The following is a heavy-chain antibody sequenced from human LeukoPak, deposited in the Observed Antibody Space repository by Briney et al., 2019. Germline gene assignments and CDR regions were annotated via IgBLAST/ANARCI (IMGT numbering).Heavy chain of an antibody. CDR2: ISAYNGNT. CDR1: GYTFTSYG. Sequence: ASVKVSCKASGYTFTSYGISWVRQAPGQGLEWMGWISAYNGNTNYAQKLQGRVTMTTDTSTSTAYMELSRLRSDDTAVYYCARSGYCTNGVCYTGYWYFDLWGRGTLVTVSS. V-gene: IGHV1-18*01. D-gene: IGHD2-8*01. J-gene: IGHJ2*01. CDR3: ARSGYCTNGVCYTGYWYFDL.